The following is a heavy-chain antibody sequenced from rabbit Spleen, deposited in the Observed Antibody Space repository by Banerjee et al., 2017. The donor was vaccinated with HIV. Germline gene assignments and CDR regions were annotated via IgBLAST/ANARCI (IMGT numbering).Heavy chain of an antibody. CDR1: GFTLSSDF. V-gene: IGHV1S40*01. D-gene: IGHD3-1*01. CDR3: AKNDNAGFGL. CDR2: IATADSHT. Sequence: QSLEESRGDLVKPGASLTLTCTASGFTLSSDFMCWVRQAPGEGPEWIACIATADSHTDYASWAKGRFTISKASSTMVTLQMTSLTAADTATYFCAKNDNAGFGLWGQGTLVTVS. J-gene: IGHJ3*01.